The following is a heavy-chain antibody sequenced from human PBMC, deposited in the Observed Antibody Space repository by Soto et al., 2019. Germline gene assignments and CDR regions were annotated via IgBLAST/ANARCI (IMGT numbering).Heavy chain of an antibody. CDR1: GGSVSSGSYY. D-gene: IGHD6-19*01. Sequence: QVQLQESGPGLVKPSETLSLTCTVSGGSVSSGSYYWSWIRQPPGKGLEWIGYIYYSGSTNYNPSRKSRVTISVDTSKNQFSLKLSSVTAADTAVYYCARGIEGWYQGRYYYGMDVWGLGTTVTVSS. J-gene: IGHJ6*02. V-gene: IGHV4-61*01. CDR2: IYYSGST. CDR3: ARGIEGWYQGRYYYGMDV.